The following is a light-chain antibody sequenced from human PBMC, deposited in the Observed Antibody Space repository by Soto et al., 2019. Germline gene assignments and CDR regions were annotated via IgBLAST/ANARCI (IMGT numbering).Light chain of an antibody. CDR1: SSNIGAGYD. V-gene: IGLV1-40*01. CDR3: QSYDSSLSGPVV. J-gene: IGLJ2*01. CDR2: GNS. Sequence: QSVLTQPPSVSGAPGQRVTISCTESSSNIGAGYDVHWYQQLPGTAPKLLIYGNSNRPSGVPDRFSGSKSGTSASLAISGLQAEDGADYYCQSYDSSLSGPVVFGGGTKLTVL.